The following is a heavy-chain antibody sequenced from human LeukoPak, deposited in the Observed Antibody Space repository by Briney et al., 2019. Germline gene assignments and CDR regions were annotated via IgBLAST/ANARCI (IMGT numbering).Heavy chain of an antibody. Sequence: GGSLRLSCAASGFTFSSYEMNWVRQAPGKGLEWVSYISSSGSTIYYADSVKGRFTISRDNSKNTLYLQMNSLRAEDTAVYYCAKAPESNGYYYGDLDYWGQGSLVIASS. CDR3: AKAPESNGYYYGDLDY. CDR2: ISSSGSTI. CDR1: GFTFSSYE. D-gene: IGHD3-22*01. J-gene: IGHJ4*02. V-gene: IGHV3-48*03.